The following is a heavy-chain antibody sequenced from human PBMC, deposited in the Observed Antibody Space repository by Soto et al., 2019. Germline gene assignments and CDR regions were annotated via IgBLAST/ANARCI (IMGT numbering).Heavy chain of an antibody. Sequence: QVHLVQSGAELKKPGASVRVSCKASGYSFTRNGISWVRQAPGQGLEWMGWISAKNGDTNYAQKFQGRVIMITDTSTSTAYMELRSLRSDDTAVYYCVRDRDSDTWPSRDVWGQGTTVTVSS. D-gene: IGHD1-26*01. J-gene: IGHJ6*02. V-gene: IGHV1-18*01. CDR1: GYSFTRNG. CDR3: VRDRDSDTWPSRDV. CDR2: ISAKNGDT.